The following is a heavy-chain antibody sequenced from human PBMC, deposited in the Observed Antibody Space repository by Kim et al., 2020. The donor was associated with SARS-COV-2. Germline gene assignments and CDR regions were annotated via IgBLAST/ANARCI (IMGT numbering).Heavy chain of an antibody. Sequence: GGSLRLSCAASGFTFSSYGMHWVRQAPGKGLEWVAVISYDGSNKYYADSVKGRFTISRDNSKNTLYLQMNSLRAEDTAVYYCAKDQSRGRLPTSVFDYWGQGTLVTVSS. V-gene: IGHV3-30*18. CDR1: GFTFSSYG. CDR3: AKDQSRGRLPTSVFDY. CDR2: ISYDGSNK. D-gene: IGHD1-1*01. J-gene: IGHJ4*02.